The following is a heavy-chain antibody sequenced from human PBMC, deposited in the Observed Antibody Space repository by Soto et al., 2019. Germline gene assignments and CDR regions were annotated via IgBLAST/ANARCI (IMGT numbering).Heavy chain of an antibody. D-gene: IGHD3-10*01. Sequence: GGSLRLSCAASGFTFSSYAMSWVRQAPGKGLEWVSAISGSGGSTYYANSVKGRFTISRDNSKNTLYLQMNSRRAEDTAVYYCAKAQYGSGSYYIGYYYYGMDVWGQGTTVTVSS. V-gene: IGHV3-23*01. J-gene: IGHJ6*02. CDR1: GFTFSSYA. CDR3: AKAQYGSGSYYIGYYYYGMDV. CDR2: ISGSGGST.